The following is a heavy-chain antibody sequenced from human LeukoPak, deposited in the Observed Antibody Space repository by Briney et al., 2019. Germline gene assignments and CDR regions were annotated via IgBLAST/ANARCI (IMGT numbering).Heavy chain of an antibody. J-gene: IGHJ4*02. CDR1: GFPFTSYA. CDR3: AKVAGSSGYYPDF. CDR2: ISADGRST. D-gene: IGHD3-22*01. V-gene: IGHV3-23*01. Sequence: GGSLSLSCVASGFPFTSYAMSWVRQAPGRGLEWISAISADGRSTYHADSVKGRFTISRDISKNTLYLQMNSLRAEDTAVYYCAKVAGSSGYYPDFWGQGTLVTVSS.